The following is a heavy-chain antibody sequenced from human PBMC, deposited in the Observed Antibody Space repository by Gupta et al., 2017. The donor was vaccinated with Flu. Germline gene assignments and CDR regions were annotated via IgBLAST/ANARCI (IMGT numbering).Heavy chain of an antibody. CDR3: ARGRVGATFAGFYMDV. V-gene: IGHV1-2*06. Sequence: QVQLLQSGAEVKKPGASVKVSCQASEYIFTGYSLHWMRQAPGQGLEWMGRINPASGGTKYAQKFLGRVTMTSDTSTRTAYMELSRLTSDDTAVYYCARGRVGATFAGFYMDVWGKGTTVVVSS. D-gene: IGHD1-26*01. CDR2: INPASGGT. J-gene: IGHJ6*03. CDR1: EYIFTGYS.